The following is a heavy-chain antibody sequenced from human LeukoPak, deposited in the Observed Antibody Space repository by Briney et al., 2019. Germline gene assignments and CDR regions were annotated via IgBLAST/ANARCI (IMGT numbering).Heavy chain of an antibody. CDR1: GYTFTGYY. J-gene: IGHJ5*02. D-gene: IGHD2-15*01. Sequence: GASVKVSCKASGYTFTGYYIHWVRQAPGQGLEWMGWINPKSGGTNYAQKFQGRVTMTRDTSISTAYMELSRLRSDDTAVYYCARDRLRLGYERTNWFDPWGQGTLVTVSS. CDR3: ARDRLRLGYERTNWFDP. CDR2: INPKSGGT. V-gene: IGHV1-2*02.